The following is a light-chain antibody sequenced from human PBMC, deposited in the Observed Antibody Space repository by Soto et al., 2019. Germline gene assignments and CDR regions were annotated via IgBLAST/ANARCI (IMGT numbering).Light chain of an antibody. J-gene: IGKJ4*01. V-gene: IGKV4-1*01. CDR2: WAS. Sequence: DIVMTQSPDSLVVSLGVRATINCKSSQSVLYSSNNKNYLAWYQQKPGQPPKLLIYWASTRESGVPDRFSGSGSGTDFTLTISSLQAEDVAVYYCHQYYSPPLTFGGGTKVEIK. CDR1: QSVLYSSNNKNY. CDR3: HQYYSPPLT.